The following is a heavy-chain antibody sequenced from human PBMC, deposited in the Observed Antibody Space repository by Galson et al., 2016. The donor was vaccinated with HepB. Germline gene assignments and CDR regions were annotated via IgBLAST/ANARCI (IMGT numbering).Heavy chain of an antibody. J-gene: IGHJ4*02. CDR2: VSSDGNTH. Sequence: SLRLSCAASGFSFSNYALHWVRQAPGKGLEWVAVVSSDGNTHFYGDAVKGRFTISRDNSKNTLFLHMNGLRPDDTAVYYCARDAKAHSILGEYGDHFDYWGQGSLVTVSS. D-gene: IGHD4-17*01. CDR1: GFSFSNYA. CDR3: ARDAKAHSILGEYGDHFDY. V-gene: IGHV3-30*03.